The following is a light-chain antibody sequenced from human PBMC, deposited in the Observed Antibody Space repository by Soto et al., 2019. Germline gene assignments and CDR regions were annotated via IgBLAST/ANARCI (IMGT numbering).Light chain of an antibody. J-gene: IGKJ4*01. CDR2: GAS. V-gene: IGKV3-20*01. Sequence: EIVLTQSPGTLSLSPVERATLSCRASQSVSSSYLAWYQQKPGQAPRLLIYGASSRATSIPDRFSGSGSGTDLTLTISRLEPEDFAVYYCQQYDSLPLTFGGGTKVEIK. CDR3: QQYDSLPLT. CDR1: QSVSSSY.